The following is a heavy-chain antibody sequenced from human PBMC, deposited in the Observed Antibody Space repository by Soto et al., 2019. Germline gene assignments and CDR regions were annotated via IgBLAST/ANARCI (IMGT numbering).Heavy chain of an antibody. CDR3: AHKAPLPDSLDTFDV. D-gene: IGHD2-21*01. Sequence: QITLKESGPTLVKPTQTLTLTCTFSGFSLSSPGVRVGWIRQPPGKALEWLALIYWADDKLYSPSLRSKLTITRDASNTQVVLTITNMDTVDTATYYCAHKAPLPDSLDTFDVWGQGTMVTVSS. CDR1: GFSLSSPGVR. V-gene: IGHV2-5*02. J-gene: IGHJ3*01. CDR2: IYWADDK.